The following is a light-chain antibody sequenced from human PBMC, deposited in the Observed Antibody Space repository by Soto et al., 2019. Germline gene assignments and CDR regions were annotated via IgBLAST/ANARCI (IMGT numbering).Light chain of an antibody. V-gene: IGKV3-20*01. J-gene: IGKJ2*01. CDR1: QGVTSNH. CDR3: QHYDGSPRT. CDR2: GVF. Sequence: ENVLTQSPGTVSLSPGERATLSCRASQGVTSNHLAWYQQKPGQAPRLLIYGVFNRATGIPDRFSGSWSGTDFTLTITRLEPEDAAVEFCQHYDGSPRTFGQGTKLEIK.